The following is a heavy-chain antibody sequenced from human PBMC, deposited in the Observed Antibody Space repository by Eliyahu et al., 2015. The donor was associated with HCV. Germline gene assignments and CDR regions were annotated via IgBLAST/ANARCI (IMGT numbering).Heavy chain of an antibody. Sequence: QVQLVESGGGVVQPGRSLRLSXAASGFPFSXXAMHWVRQAPGKGLEWVAVISYDGSNKYYADSVKGRFTISRDNSKNTLYLQMNSLRAEDTAVYYCARVRWSYYDSSGYLDYWGQGTLVTVSS. D-gene: IGHD3-22*01. CDR2: ISYDGSNK. CDR1: GFPFSXXA. CDR3: ARVRWSYYDSSGYLDY. J-gene: IGHJ4*02. V-gene: IGHV3-30-3*01.